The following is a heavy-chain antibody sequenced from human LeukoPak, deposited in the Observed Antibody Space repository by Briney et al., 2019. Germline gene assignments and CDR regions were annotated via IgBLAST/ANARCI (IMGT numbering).Heavy chain of an antibody. CDR2: ISSSSSTI. V-gene: IGHV3-48*01. Sequence: PGGSLRLSCAASGFTFSSYSMNWVRQAPGKGLEWVSYISSSSSTIYYADSVKGRFTISRDNSKNTLYLQMNSLRAEDTAVYYCVKVTTHSVAGGGDYWGQGTLVTVSS. CDR1: GFTFSSYS. D-gene: IGHD1-14*01. J-gene: IGHJ4*02. CDR3: VKVTTHSVAGGGDY.